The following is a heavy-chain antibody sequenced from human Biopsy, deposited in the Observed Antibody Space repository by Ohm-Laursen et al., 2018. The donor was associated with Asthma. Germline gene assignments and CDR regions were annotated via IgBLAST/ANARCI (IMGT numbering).Heavy chain of an antibody. J-gene: IGHJ1*01. Sequence: SQTPSLTCAISGGSFTHYFWMWIRQPPGKGLEWIGEINYRGDTNYNPSLESRVSISVDTSTYHFSLRLNSVTAADTAVYYCVRGEEVAGTYFKDWDQGPLVTVSS. V-gene: IGHV4-34*01. D-gene: IGHD6-19*01. CDR1: GGSFTHYF. CDR2: INYRGDT. CDR3: VRGEEVAGTYFKD.